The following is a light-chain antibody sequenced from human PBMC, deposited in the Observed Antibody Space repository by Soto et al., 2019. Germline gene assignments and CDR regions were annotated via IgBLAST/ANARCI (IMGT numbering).Light chain of an antibody. Sequence: QSALTQPASVSGSPGQSITIPCTGTSGDVGSYNLVSWYQQHPGKAPKLLIYEVTERPSGVSNRFSGSESGSTASLTISGLQPDDEADYYCCSYAGNSEVFGTGTKVTVL. CDR1: SGDVGSYNL. CDR2: EVT. V-gene: IGLV2-23*02. J-gene: IGLJ1*01. CDR3: CSYAGNSEV.